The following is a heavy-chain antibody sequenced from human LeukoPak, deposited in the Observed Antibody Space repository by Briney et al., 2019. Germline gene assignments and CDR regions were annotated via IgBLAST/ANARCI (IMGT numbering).Heavy chain of an antibody. Sequence: GGSLRLSCAASGFTFSSYSMNWVRQAPGKGPEWVSYISSSSSTIYYADSVKGRFTISRDNAKNSLYLQMNSLRAEDTAVYYCARDLNGGNSQIDYYYGMDVWGQGTTVTVSS. J-gene: IGHJ6*02. CDR2: ISSSSSTI. D-gene: IGHD4-23*01. CDR1: GFTFSSYS. CDR3: ARDLNGGNSQIDYYYGMDV. V-gene: IGHV3-48*01.